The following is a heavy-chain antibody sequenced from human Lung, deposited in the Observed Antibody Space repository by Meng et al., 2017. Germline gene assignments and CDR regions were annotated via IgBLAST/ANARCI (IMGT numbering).Heavy chain of an antibody. CDR3: VRSSGWVRTGFDP. V-gene: IGHV4-39*01. CDR2: IGHSGIT. D-gene: IGHD6-19*01. J-gene: IGHJ5*02. CDR1: GGSISTSGYY. Sequence: QLQESGPGLEKPSEALSLTGSVPGGSISTSGYYWGWIRQPPGKGLEWIGSIGHSGITYYTPSLKSRVTVSIDTSKSQFSLKLTSVTAADTAVYYCVRSSGWVRTGFDPWGQGTLVTVSS.